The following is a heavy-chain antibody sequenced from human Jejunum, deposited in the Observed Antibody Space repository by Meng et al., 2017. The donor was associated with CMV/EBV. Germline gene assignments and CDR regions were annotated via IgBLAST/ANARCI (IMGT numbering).Heavy chain of an antibody. J-gene: IGHJ4*02. Sequence: GFTLSSYAMNWVRQAPGKGLEWVSFIGSSGRTIYFADSVKDRFTISRDNAKNSLYLQMNNLTVEDTAMYYCTRGGWRYSFGSFDYWGQGALVTVSS. CDR1: GFTLSSYA. V-gene: IGHV3-21*01. CDR2: IGSSGRTI. D-gene: IGHD5-18*01. CDR3: TRGGWRYSFGSFDY.